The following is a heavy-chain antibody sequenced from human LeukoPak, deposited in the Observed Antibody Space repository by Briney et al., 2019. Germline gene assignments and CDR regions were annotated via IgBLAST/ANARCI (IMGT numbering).Heavy chain of an antibody. Sequence: KPSETLSLTCTVSGGSISSSSYYWGWIRQPPGKGLEWIGSIYYSGSTYYNPSLKSRVTISVDTSKNQFSLKLSSVTAADTAVYYCARQSDGDSGHCSGGSCPGAFDIWGQGTMVTVSS. J-gene: IGHJ3*02. CDR1: GGSISSSSYY. V-gene: IGHV4-39*01. D-gene: IGHD2-15*01. CDR3: ARQSDGDSGHCSGGSCPGAFDI. CDR2: IYYSGST.